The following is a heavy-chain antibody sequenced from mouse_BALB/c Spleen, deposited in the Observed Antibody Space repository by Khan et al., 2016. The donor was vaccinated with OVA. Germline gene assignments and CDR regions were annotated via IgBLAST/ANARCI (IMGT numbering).Heavy chain of an antibody. Sequence: QVQLQQSGPELVKPGASVRISCKASDYTFTSYYIHWVKQRPGQGLEGNGWIYPGNINNNYTERFKGKATLHADKSSSTAYMHISRLTTRDSAVYCCARGGYGAFAYWGQGTLVTVSA. CDR1: DYTFTSYY. CDR2: IYPGNINN. J-gene: IGHJ3*01. V-gene: IGHV1S56*01. CDR3: ARGGYGAFAY. D-gene: IGHD2-2*01.